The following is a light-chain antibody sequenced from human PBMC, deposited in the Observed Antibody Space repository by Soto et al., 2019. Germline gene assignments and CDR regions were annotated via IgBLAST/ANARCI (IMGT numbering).Light chain of an antibody. V-gene: IGLV8-61*01. CDR3: VLYMGSGIGV. CDR2: STS. CDR1: SGSDSTSYY. J-gene: IGLJ3*02. Sequence: QTVVTQEPSFSVSPGGTVTLTCGLSSGSDSTSYYPSWYQQTPGQAPRTLIYSTSTRSSGVPDRFSGSILGNKAALTITGAQADDESDYYCVLYMGSGIGVFGGGTKLTVL.